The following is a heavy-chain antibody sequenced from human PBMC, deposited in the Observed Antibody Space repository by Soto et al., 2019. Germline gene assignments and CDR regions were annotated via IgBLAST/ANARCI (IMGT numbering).Heavy chain of an antibody. CDR3: ARGLFGSRYMDV. J-gene: IGHJ6*03. CDR2: INHSGST. D-gene: IGHD2-15*01. V-gene: IGHV4-34*01. CDR1: GGSFSGYY. Sequence: SETLSLTCAVYGGSFSGYYWSWIRQPPGKGLEWIGEINHSGSTNYNPSLKSRVTISVDTSKNQFSLKLSSVTAADTAVYYCARGLFGSRYMDVWGKGTTVTVSS.